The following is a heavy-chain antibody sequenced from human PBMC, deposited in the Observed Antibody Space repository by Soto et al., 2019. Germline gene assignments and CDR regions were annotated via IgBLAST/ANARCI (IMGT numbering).Heavy chain of an antibody. V-gene: IGHV3-23*01. J-gene: IGHJ6*02. CDR1: GFTFSSYA. CDR2: ISGSGTST. Sequence: EVQLLESGGGLVQAGGSLRLSCAASGFTFSSYAINWVRQAPGKGLEWVSAISGSGTSTYGDSVKGRFTISRDNSKNTLYLHLNSLRADDTAVYYCATDHYGMDVWGQGTTVTVSS. CDR3: ATDHYGMDV.